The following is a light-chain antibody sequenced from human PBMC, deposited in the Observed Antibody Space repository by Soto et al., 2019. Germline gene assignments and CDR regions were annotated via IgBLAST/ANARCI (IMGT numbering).Light chain of an antibody. CDR2: EVS. CDR1: SRDVGGYNY. Sequence: QSALTQPASVSGSPGQSITISCTVTSRDVGGYNYVSWYQQHPGKAPKLMIYEVSNRPSGVSNRFSGSKSGNTASLTISGLQAEDEADYYCSSYTSSSTLVFGGGTKLTVL. J-gene: IGLJ2*01. V-gene: IGLV2-14*01. CDR3: SSYTSSSTLV.